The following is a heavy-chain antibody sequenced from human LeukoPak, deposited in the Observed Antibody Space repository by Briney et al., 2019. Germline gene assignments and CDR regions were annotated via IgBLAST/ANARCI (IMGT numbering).Heavy chain of an antibody. V-gene: IGHV3-23*01. D-gene: IGHD6-6*01. CDR1: GFTFSSYA. J-gene: IGHJ4*02. CDR2: ISGSGGST. CDR3: AKDFSSSPDYFDY. Sequence: GGSLRLSCAASGFTFSSYAMSWVRQAPGKGLEWVSTISGSGGSTYYADSVKGRFTISRDNSKNTLYLQMNSLRAEDTAVYYCAKDFSSSPDYFDYWGQGTLVTVSS.